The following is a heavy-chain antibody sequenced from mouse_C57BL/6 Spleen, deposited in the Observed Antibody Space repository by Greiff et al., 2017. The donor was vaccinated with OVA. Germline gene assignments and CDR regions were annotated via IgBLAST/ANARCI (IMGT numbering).Heavy chain of an antibody. V-gene: IGHV1-80*01. CDR2: IYPGDGDT. CDR3: AREDYGSSRWYFDV. Sequence: VMLVESGAELVKPGASVKISCKASGYAFSSYWMNWVKQRPGKGLEWIGQIYPGDGDTNYNGKFKGKATLTADKSSSTAYMQLSSLTSEDSAVYFCAREDYGSSRWYFDVWGTGTTVTVSS. J-gene: IGHJ1*03. D-gene: IGHD1-1*01. CDR1: GYAFSSYW.